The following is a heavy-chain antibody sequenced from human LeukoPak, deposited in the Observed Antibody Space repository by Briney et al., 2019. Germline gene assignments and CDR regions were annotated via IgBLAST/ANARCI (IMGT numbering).Heavy chain of an antibody. CDR2: IYDSGST. V-gene: IGHV4-59*01. Sequence: SETLSLTCTVSGGSISSYYWSWIRQPPGKGLEWIGYIYDSGSTNYNPSLKSRVTISVDTSKNQFSLKLSSVAAADTAVFYCASLTTADAFDIWGQGTMVTVSS. CDR1: GGSISSYY. D-gene: IGHD3-22*01. CDR3: ASLTTADAFDI. J-gene: IGHJ3*02.